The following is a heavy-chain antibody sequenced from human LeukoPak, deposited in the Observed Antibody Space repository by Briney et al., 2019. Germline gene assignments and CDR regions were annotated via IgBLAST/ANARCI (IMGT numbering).Heavy chain of an antibody. CDR1: GGSSSGYY. CDR2: INHSGST. CDR3: ARGRAAAGHYYYYMDV. J-gene: IGHJ6*03. V-gene: IGHV4-34*01. D-gene: IGHD6-13*01. Sequence: SGTLSLTCAVYGGSSSGYYWSWIRQPPGEGREWRGEINHSGSTNYNPSHKSRVTISVDTSKNQSSLKLCSVTAADTAVYYCARGRAAAGHYYYYMDVWGKGTTVTVSS.